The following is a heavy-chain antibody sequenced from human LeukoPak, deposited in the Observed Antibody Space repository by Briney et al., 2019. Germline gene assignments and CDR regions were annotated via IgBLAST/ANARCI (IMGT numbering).Heavy chain of an antibody. D-gene: IGHD6-19*01. V-gene: IGHV3-7*01. J-gene: IGHJ4*02. Sequence: GGSLRLCCTSYGFSVSSYGMSWVRQAQGKGLEGVANIKPDGSDKYYVDSVKGRFTISRDNAKNSLYLQMNSLRAEDSALYYCARASAVAGTRDYWGQGTLVTVSS. CDR1: GFSVSSYG. CDR2: IKPDGSDK. CDR3: ARASAVAGTRDY.